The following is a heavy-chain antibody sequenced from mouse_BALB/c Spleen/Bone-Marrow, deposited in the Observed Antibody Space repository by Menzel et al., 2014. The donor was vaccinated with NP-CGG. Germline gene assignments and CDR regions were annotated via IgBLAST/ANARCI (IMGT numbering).Heavy chain of an antibody. CDR3: ARLGYYGGFAH. J-gene: IGHJ3*01. Sequence: EVKLVESGGGLVQPGGSLKLSCAASGFDFSGFWMGWVRQAPGKGLEWIGEINPDSSTINYTPSLKDRFIISRDNAKNTLYLQMSKVRSEDTALYYCARLGYYGGFAHWGQGTLVTVSA. CDR2: INPDSSTI. CDR1: GFDFSGFW. V-gene: IGHV4-1*02. D-gene: IGHD2-3*01.